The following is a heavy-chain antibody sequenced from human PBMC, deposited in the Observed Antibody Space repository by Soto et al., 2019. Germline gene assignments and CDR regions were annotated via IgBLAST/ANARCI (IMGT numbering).Heavy chain of an antibody. V-gene: IGHV3-33*01. J-gene: IGHJ4*02. CDR1: GFTFSSYG. CDR2: IWYDGSNK. CDR3: ERDLVADYFDY. D-gene: IGHD5-12*01. Sequence: PGGSLRLSCAASGFTFSSYGMHWVRQAPGRGLEWVAVIWYDGSNKYYADSVKGRFTISRDNSKNTLYLQMNSLRAEDTAVYYCERDLVADYFDYWGQGTLVTVSS.